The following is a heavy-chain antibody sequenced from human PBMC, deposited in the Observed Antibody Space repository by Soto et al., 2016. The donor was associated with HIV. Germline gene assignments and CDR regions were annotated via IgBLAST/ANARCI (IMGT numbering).Heavy chain of an antibody. D-gene: IGHD1-1*01. V-gene: IGHV3-74*01. CDR3: VREVRDEYNSAGLYNY. Sequence: DVELVESGGGIIPPGGSLKVSCKASGLKFNSYWMSWVRQVPGKGLVWVSHISGDGTSIDYADSVKGRFIISRDNAKKTVYLQMNSLTVEDTAIYYCVREVRDEYNSAGLYNYWGQGTLVTVSS. CDR2: ISGDGTSI. J-gene: IGHJ4*02. CDR1: GLKFNSYW.